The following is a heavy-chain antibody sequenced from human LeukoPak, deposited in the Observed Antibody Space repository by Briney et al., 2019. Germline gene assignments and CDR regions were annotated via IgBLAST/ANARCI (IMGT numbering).Heavy chain of an antibody. V-gene: IGHV1-69*04. Sequence: SVKVSCKASGGTFSSYAISWVRQAPGQGLEWMGRIIPILDIANYAQKFQGRVTITADKSSSTAYMDLSSLRSEDTAVYYCARVATYYDTTGYPDYWGQGTLVTVSS. D-gene: IGHD3-22*01. J-gene: IGHJ4*02. CDR1: GGTFSSYA. CDR3: ARVATYYDTTGYPDY. CDR2: IIPILDIA.